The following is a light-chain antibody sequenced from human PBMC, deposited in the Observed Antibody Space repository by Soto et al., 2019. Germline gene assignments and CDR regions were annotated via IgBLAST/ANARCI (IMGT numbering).Light chain of an antibody. J-gene: IGKJ2*01. CDR2: GAS. V-gene: IGKV3D-15*01. CDR3: QHYNNWPMYT. Sequence: EIVMTQSPATLSVSPGERATLSCRASQSVSSNVAWYQQRPGQAPRLLLYGASTRATGIPARFSGSGSGTEFTLTISSLQSEDFAVYYCQHYNNWPMYTFGQGTKLEIK. CDR1: QSVSSN.